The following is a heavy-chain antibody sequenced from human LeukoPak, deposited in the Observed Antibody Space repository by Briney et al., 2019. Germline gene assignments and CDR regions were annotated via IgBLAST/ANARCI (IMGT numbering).Heavy chain of an antibody. CDR1: GFTFSSYW. V-gene: IGHV3-74*01. CDR2: VNSDGTVT. J-gene: IGHJ6*03. D-gene: IGHD5-12*01. CDR3: IRTLIVATSPYMDV. Sequence: GGSLRLSCAASGFTFSSYWMHWVRQAPGKGLVWVSRVNSDGTVTTYADSVEGRFTISRDNAKNTLLLQMNSLRAEDTAIYYCIRTLIVATSPYMDVWGKGTTVSVS.